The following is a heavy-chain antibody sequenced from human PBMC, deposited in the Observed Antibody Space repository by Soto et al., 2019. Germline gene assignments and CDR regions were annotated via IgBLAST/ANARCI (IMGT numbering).Heavy chain of an antibody. J-gene: IGHJ5*02. V-gene: IGHV3-23*01. CDR2: TSGSGGSP. CDR1: GFTFSSDT. D-gene: IGHD3-10*01. CDR3: AIGGTMMIRRNWFDP. Sequence: GGSLSLPCAASGFTFSSDTMAWVRQGPGKGLEWVSDTSGSGGSPSYADSVKGRFTISRDNDKNSLYLQMNSLRAEDTAFYYRAIGGTMMIRRNWFDPWGQGTLVTVSS.